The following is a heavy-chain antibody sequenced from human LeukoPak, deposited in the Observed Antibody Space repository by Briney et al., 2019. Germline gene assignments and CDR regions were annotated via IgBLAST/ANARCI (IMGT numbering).Heavy chain of an antibody. CDR3: AKGKAYNTDNWFDP. D-gene: IGHD5-18*01. V-gene: IGHV3-23*01. CDR1: GFTFSSYA. J-gene: IGHJ5*02. Sequence: GGSLRLSCAASGFTFSSYAMSWVRQAPGKGLEWVPAISGSGGSTYYADSVKGRFTISRDNSKNTLYLQMNSLRAEDTAVYYCAKGKAYNTDNWFDPWGQGTLVTVSS. CDR2: ISGSGGST.